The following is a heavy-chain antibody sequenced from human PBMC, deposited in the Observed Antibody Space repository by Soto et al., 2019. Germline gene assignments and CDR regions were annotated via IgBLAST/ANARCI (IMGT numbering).Heavy chain of an antibody. Sequence: PSETLSVTCTVSGGSISSGYYYWSWIRQPPGKGLEWIGYIYYSGSTYYNPSLKSRVTISVDTSKNQFSLKLSSVTAADTAVYYCARNDEYSSSELLDTYNWFDPWGQGTLVTVSS. CDR3: ARNDEYSSSELLDTYNWFDP. V-gene: IGHV4-30-4*02. CDR2: IYYSGST. CDR1: GGSISSGYYY. D-gene: IGHD6-6*01. J-gene: IGHJ5*02.